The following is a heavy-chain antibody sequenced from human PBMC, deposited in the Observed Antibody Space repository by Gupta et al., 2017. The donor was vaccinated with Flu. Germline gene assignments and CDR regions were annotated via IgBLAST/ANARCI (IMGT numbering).Heavy chain of an antibody. CDR2: IDGGGNAR. V-gene: IGHV3-48*02. J-gene: IGHJ4*02. Sequence: EVQFVESGGGLVQQGGSLRLSCAASGFAFSHSPMNWVRQAPGKGLEWISYIDGGGNARYYADSVKGRFTVSRDNVESSLYLQMTGLRDEDSAMYYCATSLTLLDHWGQGTLVTVSS. CDR3: ATSLTLLDH. D-gene: IGHD2-21*02. CDR1: GFAFSHSP.